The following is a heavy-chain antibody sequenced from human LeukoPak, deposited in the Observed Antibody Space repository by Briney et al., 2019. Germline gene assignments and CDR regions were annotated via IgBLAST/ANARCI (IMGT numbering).Heavy chain of an antibody. CDR1: GFAFSSYA. J-gene: IGHJ4*02. CDR2: ISSNGGST. D-gene: IGHD1-26*01. CDR3: ARVRSYSFDY. V-gene: IGHV3-64*01. Sequence: GGSLRLSCAASGFAFSSYAMHWVRQAPGKGLEYVSAISSNGGSTYYANSVKGRFTISRDNSKNTLYLQMGSLRAEDMAVYYCARVRSYSFDYWGQGTLVTVSS.